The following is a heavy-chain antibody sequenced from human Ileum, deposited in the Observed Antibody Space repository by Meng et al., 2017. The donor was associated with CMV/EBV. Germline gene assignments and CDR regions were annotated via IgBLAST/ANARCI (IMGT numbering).Heavy chain of an antibody. V-gene: IGHV4-4*07. J-gene: IGHJ5*02. Sequence: QGPLQESGPALVKPSGTLSLTCTVSGGSISSYYWSWIRQPAGKGLEWIGRIYTSGSTNYNPSLKSRVTMSVDTSKNQFSLKLSSVTAADTAVYYCARALSSSGWSRENWFDPWGQGTLVTVSS. CDR2: IYTSGST. CDR3: ARALSSSGWSRENWFDP. D-gene: IGHD6-19*01. CDR1: GGSISSYY.